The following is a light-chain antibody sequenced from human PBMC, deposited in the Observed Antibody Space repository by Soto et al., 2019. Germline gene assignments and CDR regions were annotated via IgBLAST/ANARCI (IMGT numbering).Light chain of an antibody. CDR2: ENN. CDR3: GTWDSSLSAGV. V-gene: IGLV1-51*02. J-gene: IGLJ2*01. Sequence: QSVLTQPPSVSAAPGQKVTISCSGSSSNIGNNYVSWYQQVPGAAPKLLICENNKRPSGIPDRFSGSKSGTSATLGITGLQTGDEADYYCGTWDSSLSAGVFGGGTKVTVL. CDR1: SSNIGNNY.